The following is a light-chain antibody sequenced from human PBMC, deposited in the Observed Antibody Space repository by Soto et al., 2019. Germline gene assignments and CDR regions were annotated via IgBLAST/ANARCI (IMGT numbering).Light chain of an antibody. Sequence: QSVLTQPPSASATPGQGVTISCSGSSSNIGTNTVTWYQQLPGTAPKLLIYTDNYRSSGVPDRFSGSKSGTSASLAISGPQSEDEAEYYCAAWDDSLNGYVFGTGTKLTVL. CDR3: AAWDDSLNGYV. V-gene: IGLV1-44*01. CDR1: SSNIGTNT. CDR2: TDN. J-gene: IGLJ1*01.